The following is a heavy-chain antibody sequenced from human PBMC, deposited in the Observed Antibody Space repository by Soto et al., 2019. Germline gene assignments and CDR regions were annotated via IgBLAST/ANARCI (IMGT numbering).Heavy chain of an antibody. CDR2: VHYNGTT. J-gene: IGHJ4*02. D-gene: IGHD6-19*01. V-gene: IGHV4-59*08. CDR1: GGSVSSFY. Sequence: QVQLQESGPGLVKPSETLSLTCTVSGGSVSSFYWGWIRQPPGKGLEWIGYVHYNGTTNDNPSLKSRLTISLDTSKNQFSLKLGSVTAADTAVYYCARLGAVAGRFYFDYWGQGTLVTVSS. CDR3: ARLGAVAGRFYFDY.